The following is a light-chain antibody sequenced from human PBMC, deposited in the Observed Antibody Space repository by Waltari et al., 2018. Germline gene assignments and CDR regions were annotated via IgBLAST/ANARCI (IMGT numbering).Light chain of an antibody. J-gene: IGKJ4*01. V-gene: IGKV3-11*01. CDR2: DAS. CDR1: QRVSSY. CDR3: QQRTNWPLT. Sequence: IVLPQSPATLSLSPGEGATLSRRVSQRVSSYLAWYQQKPGQAPRLLIYDASNRATGIPARFSGSGSGTDFTLTISSLEPEDVAVYYCQQRTNWPLTFGGGTVVEIK.